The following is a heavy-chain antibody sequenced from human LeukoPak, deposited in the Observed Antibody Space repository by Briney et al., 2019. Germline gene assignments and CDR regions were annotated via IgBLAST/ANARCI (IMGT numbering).Heavy chain of an antibody. CDR2: IHSSGGS. D-gene: IGHD1-26*01. CDR3: ARLGSYHDF. Sequence: PETLSLTCTVSGASIGNYYWSWIRQTPEKGLEWMGHIHSSGGSSYYPSLRSRLTLSIDTSRNQLSLKLPSVTAANTAVYFCARLGSYHDFWGQGALVTVSS. J-gene: IGHJ4*02. V-gene: IGHV4-4*09. CDR1: GASIGNYY.